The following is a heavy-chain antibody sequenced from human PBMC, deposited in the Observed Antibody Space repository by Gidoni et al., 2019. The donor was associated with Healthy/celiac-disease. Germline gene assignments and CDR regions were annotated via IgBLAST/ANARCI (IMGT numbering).Heavy chain of an antibody. Sequence: QVQLQESGPGLVKPSETLSLTCAVSGYSISSGYYLGWIRQPPWKGLEWIGSIYHSGSTYYNPSLNSRVTISVDTSKNQFSLKLSSVTAADTAVYYCAREDCSGGSCYPDAFDIWGQGTMVTVSS. V-gene: IGHV4-38-2*02. CDR2: IYHSGST. CDR3: AREDCSGGSCYPDAFDI. J-gene: IGHJ3*02. D-gene: IGHD2-15*01. CDR1: GYSISSGYY.